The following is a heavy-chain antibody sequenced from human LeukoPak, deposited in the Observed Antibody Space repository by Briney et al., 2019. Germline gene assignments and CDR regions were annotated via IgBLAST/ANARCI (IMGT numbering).Heavy chain of an antibody. Sequence: TGGSLRLSCAASGFTFSTYGMHWVRQAPGMGLDWVTFISYDGSDKYYADSVKGRFTISRDNSKNTLYLQMNSLRPEDTAVYYCAKGGGMMVAARTPDYWGQGTLVTVSS. D-gene: IGHD2-15*01. CDR2: ISYDGSDK. CDR1: GFTFSTYG. CDR3: AKGGGMMVAARTPDY. V-gene: IGHV3-30*18. J-gene: IGHJ4*02.